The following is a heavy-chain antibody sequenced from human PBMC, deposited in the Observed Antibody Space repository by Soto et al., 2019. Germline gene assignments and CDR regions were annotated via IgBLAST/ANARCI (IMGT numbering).Heavy chain of an antibody. Sequence: SWFRQPPGKGLEWIGYIYYSGSTNYNPSLKSRVTISVDTSKNQFSLKLSSVTAADTAVYYCARRYGSWFDYWGQGTLVTVSS. V-gene: IGHV4-59*08. D-gene: IGHD5-18*01. J-gene: IGHJ4*02. CDR3: ARRYGSWFDY. CDR2: IYYSGST.